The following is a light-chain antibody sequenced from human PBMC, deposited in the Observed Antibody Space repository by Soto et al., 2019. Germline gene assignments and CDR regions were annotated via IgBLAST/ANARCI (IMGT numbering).Light chain of an antibody. CDR2: KAS. CDR1: QTSSSW. V-gene: IGKV1-5*03. Sequence: DIQITQSPSTLSGSVGDRVTITCRASQTSSSWLAWYQQKPWKAPKLLIYKASTLKSGVPSRFSGSGSGTEFTLTISSLQPDDFATYYCQHYNSYSGAFGQGTKVDIK. CDR3: QHYNSYSGA. J-gene: IGKJ1*01.